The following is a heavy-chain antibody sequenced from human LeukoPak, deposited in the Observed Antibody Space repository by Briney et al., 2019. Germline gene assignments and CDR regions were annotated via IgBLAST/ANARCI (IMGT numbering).Heavy chain of an antibody. V-gene: IGHV4-4*07. Sequence: SETLSLTCTVSGGSISSYYWSWIRQPAGKGLEWIGRIYTSGGTNYNPSLKSRVTMSVDTSKNQFSLKLSSVTAADTAVYYCARDQAFYYGSGSYLADSSAFDIWGQGTMVTVSS. J-gene: IGHJ3*02. D-gene: IGHD3-10*01. CDR3: ARDQAFYYGSGSYLADSSAFDI. CDR1: GGSISSYY. CDR2: IYTSGGT.